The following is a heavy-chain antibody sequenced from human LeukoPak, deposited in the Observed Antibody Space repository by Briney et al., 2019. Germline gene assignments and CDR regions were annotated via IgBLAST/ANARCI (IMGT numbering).Heavy chain of an antibody. J-gene: IGHJ3*02. CDR3: ARPNCSGGSCYSSGPFDI. V-gene: IGHV4-39*07. D-gene: IGHD2-15*01. CDR2: FYYSGST. Sequence: SETLSLTCTVSGGSISSSSYYWGWIRQPPGKGLGWIGGFYYSGSTYYNPSLKSRVSISLDTSKNQFSLKLSSVTAADTAVYYCARPNCSGGSCYSSGPFDIWGQGTMVTVSS. CDR1: GGSISSSSYY.